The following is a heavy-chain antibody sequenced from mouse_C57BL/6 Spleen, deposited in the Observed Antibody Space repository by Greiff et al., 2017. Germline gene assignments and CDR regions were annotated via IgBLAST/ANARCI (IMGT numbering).Heavy chain of an antibody. V-gene: IGHV1-69*01. Sequence: VQLQQPGAELVMPGASVKLSCKASGYTFTSYWMHWVKQRPGQGLEWIGEIDPSDSYTNYNQKFKGKSTLTVDKSSSTAYMQLSSLTSEDSAVYYWTRLDDGYGGYYAMDYWGQGTSVTVSS. D-gene: IGHD2-3*01. CDR2: IDPSDSYT. CDR3: TRLDDGYGGYYAMDY. CDR1: GYTFTSYW. J-gene: IGHJ4*01.